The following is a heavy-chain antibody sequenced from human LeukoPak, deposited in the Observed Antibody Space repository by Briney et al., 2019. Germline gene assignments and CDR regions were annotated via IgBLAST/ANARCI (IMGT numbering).Heavy chain of an antibody. Sequence: SETLSLTCTVSGGSISSYYWSWIRQPPGKGLEWIGYIYYSGSTNYNPSLKSRVTISVDTSKNQFSLKLSSVTAADTAVYYCARVPATSSSWYRVSYDYYYMDVWGKGTTVTVSS. V-gene: IGHV4-59*12. CDR1: GGSISSYY. J-gene: IGHJ6*03. CDR2: IYYSGST. D-gene: IGHD6-13*01. CDR3: ARVPATSSSWYRVSYDYYYMDV.